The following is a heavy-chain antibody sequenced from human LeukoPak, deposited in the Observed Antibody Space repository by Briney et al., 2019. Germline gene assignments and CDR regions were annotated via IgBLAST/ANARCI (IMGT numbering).Heavy chain of an antibody. D-gene: IGHD1-26*01. CDR3: ARDTEGAVDVPYNWFDP. CDR2: TIPILGIA. V-gene: IGHV1-69*10. CDR1: GGTFSSYA. Sequence: SVKVFCKASGGTFSSYAISWVRQAPGQGLEWMGGTIPILGIANYAQKFQGRVTITADKSTSTAYMELSSLRSEDTAVYYCARDTEGAVDVPYNWFDPWGQGTLVTVSS. J-gene: IGHJ5*02.